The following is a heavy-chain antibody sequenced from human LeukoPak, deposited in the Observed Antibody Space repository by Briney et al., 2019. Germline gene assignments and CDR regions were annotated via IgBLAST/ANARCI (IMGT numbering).Heavy chain of an antibody. D-gene: IGHD3-10*01. J-gene: IGHJ4*02. CDR3: ATRLLWFGELSTPFDY. CDR2: IDPEDGET. V-gene: IGHV1-24*01. Sequence: ASVTDSCKVSGYTLTELSMHGVRQAAGRGLEGMGVIDPEDGETINPQKLQERVTMTDHTSTDPAYVELSSLRSEDTAVYYCATRLLWFGELSTPFDYWGQGTLVTVSS. CDR1: GYTLTELS.